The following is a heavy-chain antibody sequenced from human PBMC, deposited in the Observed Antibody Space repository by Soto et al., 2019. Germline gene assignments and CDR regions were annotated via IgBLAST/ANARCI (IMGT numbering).Heavy chain of an antibody. Sequence: GGSVKVYSKAYGYRFSIYYLNLVRQAPGQGLEWLGWINPNTGATNSAQIFDGRVTMTRDTSTTTAYMELTRLTSGDSAVYYCARDRDYGNFDHWGQGTMVTVSS. CDR2: INPNTGAT. CDR3: ARDRDYGNFDH. V-gene: IGHV1-2*02. CDR1: GYRFSIYY. J-gene: IGHJ4*02. D-gene: IGHD3-10*01.